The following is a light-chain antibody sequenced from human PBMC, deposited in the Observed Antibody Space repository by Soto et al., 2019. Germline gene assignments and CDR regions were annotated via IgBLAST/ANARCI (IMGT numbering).Light chain of an antibody. CDR2: VAS. V-gene: IGKV1-39*01. CDR3: QQSFTIPFT. Sequence: DIQMTQSPSSLSTSVGDKVTITCRASQSISKYLNWYQQKPGKAPKLLISVASSLQREVPSRFSGDGSETDFTLSISSLQPEDSATYYCQQSFTIPFTFGPGTKVYVK. CDR1: QSISKY. J-gene: IGKJ3*01.